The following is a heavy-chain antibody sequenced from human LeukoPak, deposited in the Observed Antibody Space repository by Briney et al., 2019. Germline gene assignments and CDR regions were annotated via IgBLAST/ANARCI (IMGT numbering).Heavy chain of an antibody. CDR2: INWNGGST. V-gene: IGHV3-20*04. D-gene: IGHD3-22*01. CDR1: GFTFDDYG. CDR3: ARVGRDEDYYDSSGYMNYFDY. J-gene: IGHJ4*02. Sequence: GGSLRLSCAASGFTFDDYGMSWVRQAPGKGLEWVSGINWNGGSTGYADSVKGRFTISRDNAKNSLYLQMNSLRAEDTALYYCARVGRDEDYYDSSGYMNYFDYWGQGTLVTVSS.